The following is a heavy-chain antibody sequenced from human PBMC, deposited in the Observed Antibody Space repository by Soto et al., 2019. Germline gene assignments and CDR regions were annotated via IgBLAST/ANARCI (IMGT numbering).Heavy chain of an antibody. Sequence: SETLSLTSTVSGGSISSYYWSWIRQPPGKGLEWIGYIYYSGSTNYNPSLKSRVTISVDTSKNQFSLKLSSVTAADTAVYYCARQVGGNCFDYWGQGTLVTVSS. D-gene: IGHD2-15*01. CDR2: IYYSGST. CDR3: ARQVGGNCFDY. V-gene: IGHV4-59*08. CDR1: GGSISSYY. J-gene: IGHJ4*02.